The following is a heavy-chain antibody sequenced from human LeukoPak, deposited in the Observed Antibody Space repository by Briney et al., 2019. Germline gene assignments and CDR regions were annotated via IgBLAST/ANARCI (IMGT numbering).Heavy chain of an antibody. J-gene: IGHJ4*02. V-gene: IGHV3-21*01. CDR1: GFTFSSYS. CDR2: ISSSSSYI. D-gene: IGHD4-23*01. Sequence: GGFLRLSCAASGFTFSSYSMNWVRQAPGKGLEWVSSISSSSSYIYYADSVKGRFTISRDNAKNSLYLQMNSLRAEDTAVYYCAREVGYGGNTYFDYWGQGTLVTVSS. CDR3: AREVGYGGNTYFDY.